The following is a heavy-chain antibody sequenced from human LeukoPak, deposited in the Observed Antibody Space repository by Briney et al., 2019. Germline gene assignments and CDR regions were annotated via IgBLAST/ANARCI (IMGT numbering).Heavy chain of an antibody. V-gene: IGHV3-9*01. CDR1: GFTFDDYA. D-gene: IGHD6-25*01. CDR2: ISWNSGSI. CDR3: AKGESYSSVYFDY. Sequence: PGGSLRLSCAASGFTFDDYAMHWVRQAPGKGLEWVSSISWNSGSIGYADSVKGRFTISRDNAKNSLYLQMNSLRAEDTALYYCAKGESYSSVYFDYWGQGTLVTVSS. J-gene: IGHJ4*02.